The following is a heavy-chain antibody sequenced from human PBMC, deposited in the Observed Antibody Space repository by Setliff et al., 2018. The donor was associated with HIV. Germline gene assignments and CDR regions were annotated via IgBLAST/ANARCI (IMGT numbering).Heavy chain of an antibody. D-gene: IGHD6-13*01. V-gene: IGHV4-59*11. CDR1: GGSIRSHY. Sequence: SETLSLTCTVSGGSIRSHYWSWIRQPPGKGLEWIGSFYHTGSTHYNPSLKSRTTMSLDTSRNQFSLKLSSVTAADTAVYYCARGMLRSSWYAHHDAFDIWGQGTMVTVSS. CDR2: FYHTGST. CDR3: ARGMLRSSWYAHHDAFDI. J-gene: IGHJ3*02.